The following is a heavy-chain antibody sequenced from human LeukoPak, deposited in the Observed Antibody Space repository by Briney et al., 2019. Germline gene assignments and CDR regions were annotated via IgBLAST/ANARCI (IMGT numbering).Heavy chain of an antibody. V-gene: IGHV1-2*02. CDR3: ARDSSGSNNWFDP. D-gene: IGHD6-19*01. CDR2: INPNSGGT. Sequence: ASEKVSCKASGYTFTGYYMHWVRQAPGQGLEWMGWINPNSGGTNYAQKFQGRVTMTRDTSISTAYMELSRLRSDDTAVYYCARDSSGSNNWFDPWGQGTLVTVSS. J-gene: IGHJ5*02. CDR1: GYTFTGYY.